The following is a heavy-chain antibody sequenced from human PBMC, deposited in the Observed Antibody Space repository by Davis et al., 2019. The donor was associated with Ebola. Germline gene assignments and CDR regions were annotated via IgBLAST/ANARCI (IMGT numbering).Heavy chain of an antibody. V-gene: IGHV5-51*01. CDR2: IYPGDSDT. CDR3: ARLDYDDLTAYYVFDY. Sequence: GESLKISCKGSGYKFTNYWIGWVRQMPGKGLEWMGIIYPGDSDTRYSPSFQGQVTISADKSISTAYLQWSSLKASDTAMYYCARLDYDDLTAYYVFDYWGQGTLVTVSS. CDR1: GYKFTNYW. D-gene: IGHD3-9*01. J-gene: IGHJ4*02.